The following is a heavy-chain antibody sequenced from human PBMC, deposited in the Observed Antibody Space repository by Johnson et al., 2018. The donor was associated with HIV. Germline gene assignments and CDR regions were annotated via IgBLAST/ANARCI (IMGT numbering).Heavy chain of an antibody. D-gene: IGHD5-24*01. V-gene: IGHV3-30*04. CDR2: MSYDGSDK. CDR1: GFTLSSYV. Sequence: QVQLVESGGGVVQPGRSLRLSCAVSGFTLSSYVMHWVRQAPGKGLEWVAVMSYDGSDKYYADSVKGRFTISRDNSKNKLYLQMSSRRAEDTAVYYCARDGPWLQSQRDAFDIWGQGTMVTVSS. J-gene: IGHJ3*02. CDR3: ARDGPWLQSQRDAFDI.